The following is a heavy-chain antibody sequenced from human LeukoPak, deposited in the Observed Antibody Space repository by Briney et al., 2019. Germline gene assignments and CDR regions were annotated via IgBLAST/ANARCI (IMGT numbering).Heavy chain of an antibody. CDR1: VESFSDHY. D-gene: IGHD2-2*01. J-gene: IGHJ4*02. CDR2: IHHSGST. CDR3: ARSPATSWSNSDY. Sequence: SETLSLTCAVYVESFSDHYWTWIRQPPGKGLEWIGEIHHSGSTSYRLSLKSRVAISVDRSKNQFSLKLTSVTAADTAVYYCARSPATSWSNSDYWGQGTLVTVSS. V-gene: IGHV4-34*01.